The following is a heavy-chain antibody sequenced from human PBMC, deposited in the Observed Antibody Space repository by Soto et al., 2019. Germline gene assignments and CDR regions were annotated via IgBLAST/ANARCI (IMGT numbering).Heavy chain of an antibody. CDR1: GGSFKSGSYY. CDR2: VYYSGRT. Sequence: SETLSLTCTVCGGSFKSGSYYWSWVRQPPGKGLEGIGYVYYSGRTSYSPSLTSRVTICADTPKNQFSLILTSVTAADTAVHYFSRDYDCFDLWGQGSLVTVSS. J-gene: IGHJ4*02. V-gene: IGHV4-61*01. D-gene: IGHD3-16*01. CDR3: SRDYDCFDL.